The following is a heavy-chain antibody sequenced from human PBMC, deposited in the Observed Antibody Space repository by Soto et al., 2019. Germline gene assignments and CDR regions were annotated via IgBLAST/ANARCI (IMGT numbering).Heavy chain of an antibody. Sequence: GASVKVSCKASGYTFTGYYMHWVRQAPGQGLEWMGWINPNSGGTNCAQKFQGWVTMTRDTSISTAYMELSRLRSDDTAVYYCARGGGTGYYYYGMDVWGQGTTVTV. V-gene: IGHV1-2*04. D-gene: IGHD1-1*01. CDR1: GYTFTGYY. CDR3: ARGGGTGYYYYGMDV. CDR2: INPNSGGT. J-gene: IGHJ6*02.